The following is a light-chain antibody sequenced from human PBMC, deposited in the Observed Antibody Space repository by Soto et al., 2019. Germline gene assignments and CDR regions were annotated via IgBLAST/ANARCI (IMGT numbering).Light chain of an antibody. CDR3: QKYNDYCKT. V-gene: IGKV1-5*03. CDR1: QSISTW. J-gene: IGKJ1*01. Sequence: DIQMTQSPSTLSASVGDSVTITCRASQSISTWLAWYQQKPGKAPKLLIYKASYLESGVPLRFSGSGSGTEFTLTINNLEPDDFATYYCQKYNDYCKTFGQGTKVEMK. CDR2: KAS.